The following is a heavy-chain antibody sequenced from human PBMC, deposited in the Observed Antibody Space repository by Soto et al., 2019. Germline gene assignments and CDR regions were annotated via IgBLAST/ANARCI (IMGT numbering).Heavy chain of an antibody. D-gene: IGHD3-10*01. Sequence: QVQLVQSGAEVKKPGSSVKVSCKTSGVSFNNNGIGWVRQAPGHGLEWMGGVSPPFRTSNYARKFQGRISITADASTGTVNMELSSLTSGDTAQYYCARVLYYGSGSYSPYGMDVGGQGTTVTVSS. V-gene: IGHV1-69*01. CDR1: GVSFNNNG. CDR3: ARVLYYGSGSYSPYGMDV. J-gene: IGHJ6*02. CDR2: VSPPFRTS.